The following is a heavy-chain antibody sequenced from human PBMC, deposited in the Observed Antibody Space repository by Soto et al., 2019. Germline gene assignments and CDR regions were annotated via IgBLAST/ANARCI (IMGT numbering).Heavy chain of an antibody. Sequence: QVQLQESGPGMVKPSETLSLTCYVSGGSFSNIYWSWIRQPPGKGLEWIGYISHTGHTNYNPSFRSRVTLSVDTPKSQFSLEMRSVTAADTAVYYCARTGVSAEGPETDWSWGQGTLVTVSS. D-gene: IGHD3-9*01. V-gene: IGHV4-59*01. CDR2: ISHTGHT. CDR1: GGSFSNIY. J-gene: IGHJ5*02. CDR3: ARTGVSAEGPETDWS.